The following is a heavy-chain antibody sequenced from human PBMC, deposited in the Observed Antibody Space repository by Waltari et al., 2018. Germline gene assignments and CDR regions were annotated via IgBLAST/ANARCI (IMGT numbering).Heavy chain of an antibody. CDR3: AREVVVPALDGMDV. CDR2: IYTSGSS. D-gene: IGHD2-2*01. V-gene: IGHV4-61*09. J-gene: IGHJ6*02. CDR1: GGSISSGSYY. Sequence: QVQLQESGPGLVKPSQTLSLTCTVSGGSISSGSYYWSWIRQPAGKGLEWIGYIYTSGSSNFNPSLKSRVTISVETSKYQFSLKLSSVTAANTAVYYCAREVVVPALDGMDVWGQGTTVTVSS.